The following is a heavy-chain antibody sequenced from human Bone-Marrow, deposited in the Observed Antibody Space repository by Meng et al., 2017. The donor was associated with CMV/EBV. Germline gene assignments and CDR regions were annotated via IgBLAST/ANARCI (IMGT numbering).Heavy chain of an antibody. V-gene: IGHV1-18*01. CDR3: VTGTPYYYYGMDV. Sequence: ASVKVSCKASGYTFTSYGISWVRQAPGQGLEWMGWISAYNGNTNYAQKLQGRVTMTTDTSTSTAYMELRSLRSDDTAMYYCVTGTPYYYYGMDVWGQGTTVTVSS. CDR2: ISAYNGNT. CDR1: GYTFTSYG. J-gene: IGHJ6*01. D-gene: IGHD1-14*01.